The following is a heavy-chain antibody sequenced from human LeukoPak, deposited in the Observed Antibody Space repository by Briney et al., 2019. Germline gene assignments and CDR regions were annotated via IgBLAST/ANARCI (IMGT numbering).Heavy chain of an antibody. V-gene: IGHV1-46*01. CDR3: AREGSRYYYGSGSYYFDY. CDR2: INPTGGST. D-gene: IGHD3-10*01. CDR1: GYTFTSYY. J-gene: IGHJ4*02. Sequence: ASVKVSCKASGYTFTSYYMHWVRQAPGQGLEWMGMINPTGGSTSYAQKFQGRVTITADESTSTAYMELSSLRSEDTAVYYCAREGSRYYYGSGSYYFDYWGQGTLVTVSS.